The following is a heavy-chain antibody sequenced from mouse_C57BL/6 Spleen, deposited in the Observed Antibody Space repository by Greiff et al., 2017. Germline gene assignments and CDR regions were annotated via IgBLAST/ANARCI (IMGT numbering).Heavy chain of an antibody. D-gene: IGHD2-10*02. CDR3: AKYGNFYYYAMDY. Sequence: QLKDSGPGLVKPSQSLSLTCSVTGYSITSGYYWNWIRQFPGNKLEWMGYISYDGSNNYNPSLKNRISITRDTSKNQFFLKLNSVTTEDTATYYCAKYGNFYYYAMDYWGQGTSVTVSS. V-gene: IGHV3-6*01. CDR1: GYSITSGYY. CDR2: ISYDGSN. J-gene: IGHJ4*01.